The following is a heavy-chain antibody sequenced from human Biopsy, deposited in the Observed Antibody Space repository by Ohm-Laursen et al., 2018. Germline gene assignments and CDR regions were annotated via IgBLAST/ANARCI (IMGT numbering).Heavy chain of an antibody. J-gene: IGHJ4*02. CDR2: IFHNGYT. CDR3: ARGRPNFGSGFFVIPVFYFDS. D-gene: IGHD3-3*01. V-gene: IGHV4-31*03. CDR1: GASISIGGYS. Sequence: TLSLTCTVSGASISIGGYSWSWIRRHPGKGLEWIGYIFHNGYTYYNPSLKSRVSISMDTSKKQFSLRLNSVTAADTALYFCARGRPNFGSGFFVIPVFYFDSWGQGTLVTVSS.